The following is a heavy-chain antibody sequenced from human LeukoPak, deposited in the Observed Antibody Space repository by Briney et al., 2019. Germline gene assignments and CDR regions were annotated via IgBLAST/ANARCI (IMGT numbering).Heavy chain of an antibody. CDR2: IYSGGST. CDR3: ARGGQYSRSYYFDY. Sequence: PGGSLRLSCAASGFTVSSNYMSWVRQAPGKGLEWVSVIYSGGSTYYADSVKGRFTISRDNSKNTLYLQMNSLRAEDTAVYYCARGGQYSRSYYFDYWGQGTLVTVSS. V-gene: IGHV3-66*01. CDR1: GFTVSSNY. J-gene: IGHJ4*02. D-gene: IGHD6-6*01.